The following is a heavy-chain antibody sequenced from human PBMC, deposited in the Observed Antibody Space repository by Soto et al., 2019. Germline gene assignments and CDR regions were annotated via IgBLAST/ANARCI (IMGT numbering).Heavy chain of an antibody. CDR2: IYSGGST. CDR3: ARAAPRIAVSTVVGAFDI. Sequence: ELQLVETGGGLIQPGGSLRLSCAASGFTVSSNYMSWVRQAPGKGLEWVSVIYSGGSTYYADSVKGRFTISRDNSKNTLYLQMNSLRAEDTAVYYCARAAPRIAVSTVVGAFDIWGQGTMVTVSS. J-gene: IGHJ3*02. V-gene: IGHV3-53*02. CDR1: GFTVSSNY. D-gene: IGHD6-19*01.